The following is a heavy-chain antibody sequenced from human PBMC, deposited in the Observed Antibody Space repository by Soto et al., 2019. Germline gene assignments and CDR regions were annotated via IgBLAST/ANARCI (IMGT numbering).Heavy chain of an antibody. Sequence: SETLSLTCTVSGGSISSGGYYWSWIRQHPGKGLEWIGYIYYSGSTYYNPSLKSRVTISVDTSKNQFSLKLSSVTAADTAVYYCARGAALVVAATAGYNWFDPWGQGTLVTVSS. D-gene: IGHD2-15*01. CDR2: IYYSGST. J-gene: IGHJ5*02. CDR3: ARGAALVVAATAGYNWFDP. CDR1: GGSISSGGYY. V-gene: IGHV4-31*03.